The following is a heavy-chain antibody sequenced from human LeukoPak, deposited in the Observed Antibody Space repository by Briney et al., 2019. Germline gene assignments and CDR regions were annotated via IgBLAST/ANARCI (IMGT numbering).Heavy chain of an antibody. CDR3: AESNGWYNPPGY. CDR1: GFTFSSYG. D-gene: IGHD6-19*01. V-gene: IGHV3-30*03. CDR2: ISYDGSNK. J-gene: IGHJ4*02. Sequence: GGSLRLSCAASGFTFSSYGMHWVRQAPGKGLEWVAVISYDGSNKYYADSVKGRFTISRDNSKNTLYLQMNSLRAEDTAVYYCAESNGWYNPPGYWGQGTLVTVSS.